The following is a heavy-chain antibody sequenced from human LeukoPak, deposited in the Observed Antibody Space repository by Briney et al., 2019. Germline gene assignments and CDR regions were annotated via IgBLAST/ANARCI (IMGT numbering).Heavy chain of an antibody. CDR1: GFTFSSFE. CDR3: ARDHFDY. V-gene: IGHV3-48*03. CDR2: VSGSGNTI. Sequence: GGSLRLSCAASGFTFSSFEMNWVRQAPGKGLEWVSYVSGSGNTIYYAESVKGRFTISRDNAKNSVNLQMNSLRVEDTAVYYCARDHFDYWGQGTLVTVSS. J-gene: IGHJ4*02.